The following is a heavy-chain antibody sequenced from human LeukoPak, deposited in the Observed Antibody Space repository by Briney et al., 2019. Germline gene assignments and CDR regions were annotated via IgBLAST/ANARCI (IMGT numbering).Heavy chain of an antibody. Sequence: ASVKVSCKASGYTFTSYAINWVRQATGQGLEWMGWIIPTSGLTSFAQSFQGRVTMTTDKSTSTAYMELSSLTSEDTAVYYCARRGMVQDYYGMDVWGQGTTVTVSS. V-gene: IGHV1-8*01. D-gene: IGHD3-10*01. J-gene: IGHJ6*02. CDR2: IIPTSGLT. CDR3: ARRGMVQDYYGMDV. CDR1: GYTFTSYA.